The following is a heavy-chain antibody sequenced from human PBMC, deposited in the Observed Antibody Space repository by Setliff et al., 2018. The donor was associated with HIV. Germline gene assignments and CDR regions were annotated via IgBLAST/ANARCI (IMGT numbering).Heavy chain of an antibody. Sequence: KASETLSLTCTVSGGSISSSLYYWSWIRQSAGKGLEWIGHIYTSGSTNYNPSLKSRVSMSVDTSKNQFSLNLSSVTAADTAVYYCARGTRYAYYYDTGGYYRHFDYWGQGTLVTVSS. V-gene: IGHV4-61*09. CDR1: GGSISSSLYY. CDR3: ARGTRYAYYYDTGGYYRHFDY. CDR2: IYTSGST. D-gene: IGHD3-22*01. J-gene: IGHJ4*02.